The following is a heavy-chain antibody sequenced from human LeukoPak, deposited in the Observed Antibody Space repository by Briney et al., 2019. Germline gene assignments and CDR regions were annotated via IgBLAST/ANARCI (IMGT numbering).Heavy chain of an antibody. J-gene: IGHJ5*02. V-gene: IGHV4-59*12. CDR1: GVSITSYY. D-gene: IGHD6-19*01. CDR3: ARGSRYSSGGVRWFDP. Sequence: SETLSLTCTVSGVSITSYYWSWVRQSPGRGLEWIGYIYYTGSTNYNPSLKSRVTISVDTSKSQFSLELSSVTAADTAVYYCARGSRYSSGGVRWFDPWGQGTLVTVSS. CDR2: IYYTGST.